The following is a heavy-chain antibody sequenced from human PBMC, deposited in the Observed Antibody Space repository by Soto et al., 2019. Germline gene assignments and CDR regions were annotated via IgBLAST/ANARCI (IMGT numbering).Heavy chain of an antibody. Sequence: PPDTRSLTYTVSGGSISSSGYYWRWIRQHAGKGLECIGYIYYSVSTYYNPSLKSRVTISVDTSKNQFSLKLSSVTAADTAVYDCARDRLGMATITWGQGTLVTVSS. V-gene: IGHV4-31*03. CDR2: IYYSVST. CDR1: GGSISSSGYY. D-gene: IGHD5-12*01. CDR3: ARDRLGMATIT. J-gene: IGHJ5*02.